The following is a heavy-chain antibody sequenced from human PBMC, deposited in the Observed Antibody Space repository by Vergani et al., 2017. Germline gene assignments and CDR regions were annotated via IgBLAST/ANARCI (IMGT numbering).Heavy chain of an antibody. CDR3: AKDTGAAGRNPNWFDP. Sequence: QVHLVESGGGVVQPGRSLTLSCVASGFSFRGHGMHWVRQAPGKGLEWVAMISYDGDRRDYGDFAKGRFTISRDSSKTVYLQMNSLRVEDTAVYYCAKDTGAAGRNPNWFDPWGQGTLVTVSS. V-gene: IGHV3-30*18. CDR2: ISYDGDRR. D-gene: IGHD6-13*01. CDR1: GFSFRGHG. J-gene: IGHJ5*02.